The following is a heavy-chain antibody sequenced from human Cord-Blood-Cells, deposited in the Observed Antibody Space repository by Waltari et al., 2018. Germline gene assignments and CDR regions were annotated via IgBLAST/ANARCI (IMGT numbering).Heavy chain of an antibody. J-gene: IGHJ5*02. CDR1: GGTFSSHA. CDR2: IIPILGIA. D-gene: IGHD2-21*01. V-gene: IGHV1-69*09. Sequence: QVQLVQSGAAVKKPGSSVQASCKASGGTFSSHALSRVRQAPGQGLEWMGRIIPILGIANYAQKFQGRVTITADKSTSTAYMELSSLRSEDTAVYYCARATSYCGGDCYNWFDPWGQGTLVTVSS. CDR3: ARATSYCGGDCYNWFDP.